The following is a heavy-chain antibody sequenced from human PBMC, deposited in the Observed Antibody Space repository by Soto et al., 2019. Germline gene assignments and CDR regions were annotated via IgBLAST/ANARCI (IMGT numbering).Heavy chain of an antibody. CDR1: GGSFSGYY. Sequence: QVQLQQWGAGLLKPSETLSLTCAVYGGSFSGYYWSWIRQPPGKGLEWIGEINHSGSTNYNPSLKSRVTISVDTSKNQFSLKLSSVTAADTAVYYCARDELSSGWSKFDYWGQGTLVTVSS. CDR3: ARDELSSGWSKFDY. J-gene: IGHJ4*02. V-gene: IGHV4-34*01. D-gene: IGHD6-19*01. CDR2: INHSGST.